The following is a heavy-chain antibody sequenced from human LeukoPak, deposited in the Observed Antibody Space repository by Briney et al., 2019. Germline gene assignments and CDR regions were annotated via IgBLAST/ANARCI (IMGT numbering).Heavy chain of an antibody. Sequence: ASVKVSCKASGYTFISYGISWVRQAPGQGLEWMGWISAYNGNTNYAQKLQGRVTMTTDTSTSTAYMELRSLRSDDTAVYYCARDRDSSSLGDAFDIWGQGTMVTVSS. D-gene: IGHD6-13*01. V-gene: IGHV1-18*01. CDR1: GYTFISYG. CDR2: ISAYNGNT. J-gene: IGHJ3*02. CDR3: ARDRDSSSLGDAFDI.